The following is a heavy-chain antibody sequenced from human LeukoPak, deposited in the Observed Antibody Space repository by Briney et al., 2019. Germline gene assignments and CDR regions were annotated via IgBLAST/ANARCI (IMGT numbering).Heavy chain of an antibody. J-gene: IGHJ4*02. CDR3: ARGDSYGYPD. D-gene: IGHD5-18*01. Sequence: SETLSLTCTVSGDSISSNSYYWSWIRQPPGKGLEWIGEINHSGSTNYNPSLKSRVTITVDTSKNQFSLKLSLVTAAATAVYYCARGDSYGYPDWGEG. CDR1: GDSISSNSYY. V-gene: IGHV4-39*07. CDR2: INHSGST.